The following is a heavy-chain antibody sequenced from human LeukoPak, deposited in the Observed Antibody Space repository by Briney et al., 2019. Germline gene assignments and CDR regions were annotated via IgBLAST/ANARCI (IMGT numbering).Heavy chain of an antibody. CDR3: AKISRYCSSTSCYTYYYYYGMDV. CDR1: GFTFSSYG. V-gene: IGHV3-30*18. CDR2: ISYDGSNK. D-gene: IGHD2-2*02. Sequence: GSLRLSCAASGFTFSSYGMHWVRQAPGKGLEWVAVISYDGSNKYYADSVKGRFTISRDNSKNTLYLQMNSLRAEDTAVYYCAKISRYCSSTSCYTYYYYYGMDVWGQGTTVTVSS. J-gene: IGHJ6*02.